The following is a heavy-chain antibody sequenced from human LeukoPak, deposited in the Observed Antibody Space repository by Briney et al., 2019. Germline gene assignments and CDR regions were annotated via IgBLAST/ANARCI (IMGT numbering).Heavy chain of an antibody. CDR3: AKGSYSSSWYPGFDY. CDR2: ILYDGSNK. D-gene: IGHD6-13*01. J-gene: IGHJ4*02. Sequence: GGSLRLSCAASGFTFSSYGMHWVRQAPGKGLEWVAAILYDGSNKYYADSVKGRFTISRDNSKNTLYLQMNSLRAEDTAVYYCAKGSYSSSWYPGFDYWGQGTLVTVSS. CDR1: GFTFSSYG. V-gene: IGHV3-30*18.